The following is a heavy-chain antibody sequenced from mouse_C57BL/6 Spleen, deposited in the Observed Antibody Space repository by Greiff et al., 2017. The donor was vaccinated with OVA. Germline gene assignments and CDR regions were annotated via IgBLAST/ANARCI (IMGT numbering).Heavy chain of an antibody. CDR1: GYTFTDYY. Sequence: EVQLQQSGPELVKPGASVKISCKASGYTFTDYYMNWVKQSHGQSLEWIGDINPNNGGTSYNQKFKGKATLTVDKSSSTAYMQLRSLTSENTAVYYCAINYYLAYWGKGTTLTVSS. CDR2: INPNNGGT. V-gene: IGHV1-26*01. J-gene: IGHJ2*01. CDR3: AINYYLAY.